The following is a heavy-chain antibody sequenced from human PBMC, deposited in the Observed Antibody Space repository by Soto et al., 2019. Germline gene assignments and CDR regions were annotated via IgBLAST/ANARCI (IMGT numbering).Heavy chain of an antibody. CDR2: IYNSGRT. J-gene: IGHJ4*02. V-gene: IGHV4-39*01. D-gene: IGHD2-15*01. Sequence: PSETLSLTCTVSGGYISSSSYYWGWIRQPPGKGLEWIGTIYNSGRTYYKSSLKSRVTISVDTSKNQFSLTLTSVTAADTALYYCARGTIMVVPATVTFGYYFDYWGQGSLVTVSS. CDR3: ARGTIMVVPATVTFGYYFDY. CDR1: GGYISSSSYY.